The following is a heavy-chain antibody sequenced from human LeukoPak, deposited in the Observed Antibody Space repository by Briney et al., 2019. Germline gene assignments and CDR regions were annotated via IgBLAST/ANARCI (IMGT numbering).Heavy chain of an antibody. CDR1: RYTFTGYY. CDR3: ARAVRDGYIDYFYYMDV. Sequence: ASVKVSCKASRYTFTGYYMCWVRQAPGQGLEWMGWINPNSGGTNYAQKFQGRVTMTRDTSISTAYMELSSLRSEDTAIYYCARAVRDGYIDYFYYMDVWGKGTAVTVSS. CDR2: INPNSGGT. V-gene: IGHV1-2*02. J-gene: IGHJ6*03. D-gene: IGHD5-24*01.